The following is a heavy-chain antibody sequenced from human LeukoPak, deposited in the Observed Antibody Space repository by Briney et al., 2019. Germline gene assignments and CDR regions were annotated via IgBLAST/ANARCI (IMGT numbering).Heavy chain of an antibody. CDR2: IIPIFGIA. CDR3: AREFSKSSSWDS. Sequence: SVTVSCKASGGTFSIYAISWVRQAPGQGLEWMGRIIPIFGIANYAQKFQGRVTITADKSTSTAYMELSSLRSEDTAVYYCAREFSKSSSWDSWGQGTLVTVSS. V-gene: IGHV1-69*04. CDR1: GGTFSIYA. D-gene: IGHD6-13*01. J-gene: IGHJ5*01.